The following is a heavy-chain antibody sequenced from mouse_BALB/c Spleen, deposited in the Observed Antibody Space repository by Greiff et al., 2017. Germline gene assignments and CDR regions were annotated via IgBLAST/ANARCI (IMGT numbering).Heavy chain of an antibody. D-gene: IGHD1-1*01. V-gene: IGHV1-67*01. CDR3: ARSNYYGSSGSFDY. J-gene: IGHJ2*01. CDR1: GYTFTDYA. CDR2: ISTYYGNT. Sequence: QVQLQQSGPELVRPGVSVKISCKGSGYTFTDYAMHWVKQSHAKSLEWIGVISTYYGNTNYNQKFKGKATMTVDKSSSTAYMELARLTSEDSAIYYCARSNYYGSSGSFDYWGQGTTLTVSS.